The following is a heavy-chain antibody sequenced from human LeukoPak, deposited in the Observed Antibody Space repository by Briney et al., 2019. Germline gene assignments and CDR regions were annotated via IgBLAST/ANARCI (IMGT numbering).Heavy chain of an antibody. CDR2: IYYSGST. Sequence: PSETLSLTCTVSGGSISSYYWSWIRQPPGKGLEWIGYIYYSGSTNYNPSLKSRVTISVDTSKNQFSLKLSSVTAADTAVYYCATNILHDYMVGRGKLYYFGIDVWGQGTTVTVSS. J-gene: IGHJ6*02. V-gene: IGHV4-59*01. CDR3: ATNILHDYMVGRGKLYYFGIDV. D-gene: IGHD4-11*01. CDR1: GGSISSYY.